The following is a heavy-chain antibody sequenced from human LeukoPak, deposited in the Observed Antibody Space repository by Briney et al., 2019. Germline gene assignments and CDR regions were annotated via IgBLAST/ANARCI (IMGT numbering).Heavy chain of an antibody. J-gene: IGHJ4*02. CDR1: GFTFSTYW. V-gene: IGHV3-74*01. Sequence: GGSLRLSCAASGFTFSTYWMRWVRQAPGKGLVWVSRINSDGSSTTYADSVKGRFTISRDNAKNTLFLQMNSLRAEDMAVYYCARDRLAVMDYWGQGTLVTVSS. CDR3: ARDRLAVMDY. D-gene: IGHD3-9*01. CDR2: INSDGSST.